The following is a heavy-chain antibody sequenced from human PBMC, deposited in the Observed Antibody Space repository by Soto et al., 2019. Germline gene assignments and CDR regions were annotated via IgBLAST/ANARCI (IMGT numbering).Heavy chain of an antibody. CDR1: GFTFSSYA. V-gene: IGHV3-23*01. CDR3: AKDDGPTGYSSSWYNRPAPLDY. J-gene: IGHJ4*02. CDR2: ISGSGGST. Sequence: PGGSLRLSCAASGFTFSSYAMSWVRQAPGKGLEWVSAISGSGGSTYYADSVKGRFTISRDNSKNTLYLQMNSLRAEDTAVYYCAKDDGPTGYSSSWYNRPAPLDYWGQGTLVTVSS. D-gene: IGHD6-13*01.